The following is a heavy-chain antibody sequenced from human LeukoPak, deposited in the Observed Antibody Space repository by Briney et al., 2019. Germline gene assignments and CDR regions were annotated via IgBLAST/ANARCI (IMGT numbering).Heavy chain of an antibody. Sequence: PSETLSLTCAVSGYSISSGYYWGWIRQPPGKGLEWIATVYDSGSTYYNPSLKSRVTISADTSKNQFSLKLTSVTAADTAVYCCARGRYSTGEFDYWGQGTLVTVSS. J-gene: IGHJ4*02. D-gene: IGHD6-19*01. V-gene: IGHV4-38-2*01. CDR2: VYDSGST. CDR3: ARGRYSTGEFDY. CDR1: GYSISSGYY.